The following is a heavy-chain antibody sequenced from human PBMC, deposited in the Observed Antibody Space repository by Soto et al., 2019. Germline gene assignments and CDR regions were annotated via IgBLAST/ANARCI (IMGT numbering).Heavy chain of an antibody. J-gene: IGHJ4*02. V-gene: IGHV4-39*01. Sequence: QVQLQESGPGLVKPSETLSLTCTVSGGSISDSRYFWGWIRQAPGKGLEWIGTIFYSGSTYYNPSLRSRVRLSVGWSKEQFSLRLFSVTAADRGVYCWGRHGGNGYVESFDYWGQGTLVTVSS. D-gene: IGHD5-12*01. CDR3: GRHGGNGYVESFDY. CDR2: IFYSGST. CDR1: GGSISDSRYF.